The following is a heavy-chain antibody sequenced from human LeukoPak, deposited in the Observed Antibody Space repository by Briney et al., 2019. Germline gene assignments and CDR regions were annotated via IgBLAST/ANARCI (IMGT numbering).Heavy chain of an antibody. V-gene: IGHV3-21*01. J-gene: IGHJ4*02. CDR1: GFTFSSYS. Sequence: GGSLRLSCAASGFTFSSYSMNWVRQAPGKGLEWVSSISSSSSYIYYADSVKGRFTISRDNAKNSLYLQMNSLRAEDTAVYYCARVRITGTTSLDYWGQGTLVTVSS. D-gene: IGHD1-7*01. CDR2: ISSSSSYI. CDR3: ARVRITGTTSLDY.